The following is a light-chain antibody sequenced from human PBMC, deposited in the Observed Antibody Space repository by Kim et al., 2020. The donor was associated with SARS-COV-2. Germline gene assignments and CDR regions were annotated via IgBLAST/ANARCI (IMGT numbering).Light chain of an antibody. CDR3: SSYTSSSTLVL. J-gene: IGLJ2*01. CDR1: SSDVGGYNY. V-gene: IGLV2-14*03. CDR2: DGT. Sequence: SISIYGTGTSSDVGGYNYVSWYQQHPGKAPKRMIYDGTNRPSGVSNRFSGSKSGKTASLTISGLQAEDEADYYCSSYTSSSTLVLFGGGTQLTVL.